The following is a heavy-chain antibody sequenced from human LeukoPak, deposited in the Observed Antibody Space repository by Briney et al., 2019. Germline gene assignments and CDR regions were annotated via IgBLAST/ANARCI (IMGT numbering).Heavy chain of an antibody. V-gene: IGHV3-74*03. J-gene: IGHJ4*02. CDR1: GFIFNTYW. CDR3: GREIEAPGKTLDY. Sequence: KAGGSLRLSCEASGFIFNTYWIYWVRHAPGKGLEWVSRINGDGTSTMYAVSVRGRFTVSRDNAKKTVYLEMSSPRVDDTAVYYCGREIEAPGKTLDYWGQGTLVTVSS. CDR2: INGDGTST.